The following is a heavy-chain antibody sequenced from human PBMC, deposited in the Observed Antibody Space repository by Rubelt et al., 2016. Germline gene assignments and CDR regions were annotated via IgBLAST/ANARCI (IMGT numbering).Heavy chain of an antibody. D-gene: IGHD2-15*01. Sequence: EVQLVESGGGLVQPGGSLRLSCAASGFTFSTYSMNWVRQAPGKGLEWVSYISSSSSTIYYADSVKGRFTISRDNAKNSLYLQMSSLRAEDTAVYYCARDHYCSGGTCYPFRWGQGTLVTVSS. CDR1: GFTFSTYS. V-gene: IGHV3-48*04. J-gene: IGHJ4*02. CDR2: ISSSSSTI. CDR3: ARDHYCSGGTCYPFR.